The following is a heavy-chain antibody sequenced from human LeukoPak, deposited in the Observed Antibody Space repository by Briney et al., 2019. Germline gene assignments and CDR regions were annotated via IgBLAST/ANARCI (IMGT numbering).Heavy chain of an antibody. V-gene: IGHV3-48*01. Sequence: GGSLRLSCAASGFTFSSYSMNWIRQAPGKGLEWVSYISSSSSTIYYADSVKGRFTISRDNAKNTLYLQMNSLRSEETAVYYCAKEWRAYSSGWYIDYWGQGTLVTVSS. CDR3: AKEWRAYSSGWYIDY. CDR1: GFTFSSYS. CDR2: ISSSSSTI. D-gene: IGHD6-19*01. J-gene: IGHJ4*02.